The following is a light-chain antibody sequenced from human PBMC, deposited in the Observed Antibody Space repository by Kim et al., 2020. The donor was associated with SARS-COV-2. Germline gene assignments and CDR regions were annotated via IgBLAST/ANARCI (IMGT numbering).Light chain of an antibody. V-gene: IGLV1-44*01. J-gene: IGLJ2*01. CDR3: ATWDDGPPVHVV. Sequence: QSVLTQPPSASGTPGQRVTVSCSGSSSNIGRNTVNWYQQLPGTAPKLLIYVNNQRPSGVPDRFSGSKSGTSASLAISGLQSEDEADYFCATWDDGPPVHVVFGGGTQLTVL. CDR1: SSNIGRNT. CDR2: VNN.